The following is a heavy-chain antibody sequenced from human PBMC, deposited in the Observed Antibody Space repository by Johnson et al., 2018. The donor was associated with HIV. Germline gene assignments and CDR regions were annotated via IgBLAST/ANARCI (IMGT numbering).Heavy chain of an antibody. J-gene: IGHJ3*02. Sequence: QVQLVESGGGVVQPGRSLRLSCAASGFSFSPYALHWVRQTPGKGLEWVAVVSHDGSKKYYADSVEGRLTISRDNSKNTLYLQMNSLRDEDTAVYYCATGVRVRPLTDGFDIWGQGTMVTVPS. V-gene: IGHV3-30*04. CDR1: GFSFSPYA. CDR3: ATGVRVRPLTDGFDI. D-gene: IGHD2-8*01. CDR2: VSHDGSKK.